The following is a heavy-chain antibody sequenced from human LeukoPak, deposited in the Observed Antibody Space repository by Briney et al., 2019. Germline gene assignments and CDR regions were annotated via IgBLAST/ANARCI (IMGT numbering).Heavy chain of an antibody. Sequence: GGSLRLSCAASGFTVSSNYMSWVRQAPGKGLEWVSVIYSGGSTYYADSVKGRSTISRDNSKNTLYLQMNSLRAEDTAVYYCARDSSFTVSLNSMDVWGQGTTVTVSS. CDR1: GFTVSSNY. V-gene: IGHV3-66*01. D-gene: IGHD4-11*01. CDR2: IYSGGST. J-gene: IGHJ6*02. CDR3: ARDSSFTVSLNSMDV.